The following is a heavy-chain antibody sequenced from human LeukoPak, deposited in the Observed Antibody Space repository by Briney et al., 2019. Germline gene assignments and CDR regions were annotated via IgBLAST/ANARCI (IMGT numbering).Heavy chain of an antibody. CDR1: GGSFSGYY. D-gene: IGHD5-24*01. J-gene: IGHJ5*02. CDR2: INHSGST. Sequence: SETLSLTCAVYGGSFSGYYWSWIRQPPGKGLEWIGEINHSGSTNYNPSLKSRVTISVDTSKNRFSLKLSSVTAADTAVYYCARGLEMATICWFDPWGQGTLVTVSS. V-gene: IGHV4-34*01. CDR3: ARGLEMATICWFDP.